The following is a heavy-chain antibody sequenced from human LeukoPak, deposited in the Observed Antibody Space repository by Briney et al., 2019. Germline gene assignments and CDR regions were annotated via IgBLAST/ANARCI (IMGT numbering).Heavy chain of an antibody. Sequence: SETLSLTCTVSGVSISSGDYYWSWITQPPGKGLEWNGYIYYSGSTYYNPSLKSRVTISVDTSKNQFSLKLSSVTAADTAVYYCASLIQLWLDGDYFDYWGQGTLVTVSS. V-gene: IGHV4-30-4*01. CDR1: GVSISSGDYY. J-gene: IGHJ4*02. CDR2: IYYSGST. CDR3: ASLIQLWLDGDYFDY. D-gene: IGHD5-18*01.